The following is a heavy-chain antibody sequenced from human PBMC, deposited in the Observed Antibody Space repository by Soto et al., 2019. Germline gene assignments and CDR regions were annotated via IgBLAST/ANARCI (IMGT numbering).Heavy chain of an antibody. V-gene: IGHV2-26*01. CDR1: GFSLTTGRMG. CDR2: IFSAAER. CDR3: VRMNADSYSPSDAMDV. D-gene: IGHD2-21*02. Sequence: SGPTLVNPTETLTLTCNVSGFSLTTGRMGVSWIRQPPGKALEWLAHIFSAAERSYSRSLQGRLTVSKVGYGSQVVLTMTNMEPVDSGTYFCVRMNADSYSPSDAMDVWGQGTTVTVSS. J-gene: IGHJ6*02.